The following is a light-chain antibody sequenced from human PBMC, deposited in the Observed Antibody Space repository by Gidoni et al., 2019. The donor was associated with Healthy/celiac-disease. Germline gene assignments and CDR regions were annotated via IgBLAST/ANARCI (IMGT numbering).Light chain of an antibody. CDR1: QSVSSN. CDR2: GAS. J-gene: IGKJ1*01. CDR3: QQYNNWPRT. Sequence: EIVMTQSPATLSVSPGERATRCCRASQSVSSNLAWYQQKPGQAPRLLIYGASTRATGIPARFSGSGSGTEFTLTISSLQSEDFAVYYCQQYNNWPRTFGQGTKVEIK. V-gene: IGKV3-15*01.